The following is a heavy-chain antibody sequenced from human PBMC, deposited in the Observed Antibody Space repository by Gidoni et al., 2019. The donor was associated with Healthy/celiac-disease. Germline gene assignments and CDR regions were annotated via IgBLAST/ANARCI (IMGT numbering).Heavy chain of an antibody. D-gene: IGHD3-10*01. CDR3: VKGDGSGSYLYDAFDI. Sequence: EVQLVESGGGLVQPGGSLRLSCSASGFTFSSYAMHWVRQAPGKGLEYVSAISSNGGSTYYADSVKGRFTISRDNSKNTLYLQMSSLRAEDTAVYYCVKGDGSGSYLYDAFDIWGQGTMVTVSS. CDR2: ISSNGGST. J-gene: IGHJ3*02. V-gene: IGHV3-64D*09. CDR1: GFTFSSYA.